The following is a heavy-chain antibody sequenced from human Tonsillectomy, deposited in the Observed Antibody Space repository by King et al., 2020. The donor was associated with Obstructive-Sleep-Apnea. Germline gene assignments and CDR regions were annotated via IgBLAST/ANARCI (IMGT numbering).Heavy chain of an antibody. J-gene: IGHJ6*02. CDR2: ISGSGGNT. CDR3: ASIYGSVTYEDANYYYYCMDV. D-gene: IGHD3-10*01. Sequence: VQLVQSGGGLVQPGGSLRLSCAASGLTFSSNAMSWVRQAPGKGLEWVSGISGSGGNTYYADSVKGRFTISRDNSKHTLYLQMNSPRAEDTAVYYCASIYGSVTYEDANYYYYCMDVWGQGTTLTVSS. V-gene: IGHV3-23*04. CDR1: GLTFSSNA.